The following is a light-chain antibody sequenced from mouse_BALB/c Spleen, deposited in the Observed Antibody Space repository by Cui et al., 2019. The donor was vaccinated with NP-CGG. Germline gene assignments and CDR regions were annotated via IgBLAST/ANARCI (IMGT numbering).Light chain of an antibody. CDR1: TGAVTNSNY. CDR3: ALWYSNHWV. V-gene: IGLV1*01. CDR2: GTN. J-gene: IGLJ1*01. Sequence: QAVVTQVSALTTSPGETVTLTCRTSTGAVTNSNYANWFQEKPDHLFTGLIGGTNNRAPGVPARFSGSLIGDKAALTITGAQTEDEAIYFCALWYSNHWVFGGGTKLTVL.